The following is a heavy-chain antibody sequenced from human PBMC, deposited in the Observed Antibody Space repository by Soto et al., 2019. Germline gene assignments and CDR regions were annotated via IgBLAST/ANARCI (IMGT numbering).Heavy chain of an antibody. J-gene: IGHJ6*02. D-gene: IGHD2-21*02. Sequence: SETLSRTCTVSGGSISRYYWSWIRQPPGKGLEWIGYLYNTGSTIYNPSLESRVTISVDTSKNQFSLNLNSVTAADTAVYYCARDLWGYCGTDCYPLDVWGQGTTVTVSS. V-gene: IGHV4-59*01. CDR3: ARDLWGYCGTDCYPLDV. CDR2: LYNTGST. CDR1: GGSISRYY.